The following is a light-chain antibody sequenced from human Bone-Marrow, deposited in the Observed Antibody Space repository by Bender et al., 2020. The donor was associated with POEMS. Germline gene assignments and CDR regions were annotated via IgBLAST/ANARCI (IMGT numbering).Light chain of an antibody. CDR1: SSDVGGYTY. J-gene: IGLJ3*02. Sequence: QSALTQPRSVSGSPGQSVTISCTGTSSDVGGYTYVSWYQQHPGKVPKLMIYEVTKRPSGVPDRFSGSKSGNTASLTVSGLQAEDEADYYCSSYTSSSWVFGGGTKLTVL. V-gene: IGLV2-11*01. CDR2: EVT. CDR3: SSYTSSSWV.